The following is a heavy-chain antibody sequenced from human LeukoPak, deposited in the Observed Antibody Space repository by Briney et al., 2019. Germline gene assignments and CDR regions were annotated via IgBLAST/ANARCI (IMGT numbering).Heavy chain of an antibody. CDR2: ISAYNGNT. CDR1: GYTFTSYG. J-gene: IGHJ5*02. D-gene: IGHD6-13*01. Sequence: ASVKVSCKASGYTFTSYGISWVRQAPGQGLEWMGWISAYNGNTNYAQKLQGRVTMTTDTSTSTAYMELRSLRSDDTAVYYCARLRSSWGDNWFDPWGQGTLVTVSS. CDR3: ARLRSSWGDNWFDP. V-gene: IGHV1-18*01.